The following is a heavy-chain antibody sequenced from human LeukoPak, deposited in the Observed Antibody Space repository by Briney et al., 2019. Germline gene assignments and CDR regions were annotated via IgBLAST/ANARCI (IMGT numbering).Heavy chain of an antibody. Sequence: SETLSLTFAVYGVSFSSDYWSWIRQPPGKGLEWIGEINYSGSTNYNPSLKSRVTISIDMSKNQFSLKLSSVTAADTAVYYCARAFGYSGHLDYWGQGILVTVSS. D-gene: IGHD5-12*01. CDR3: ARAFGYSGHLDY. CDR1: GVSFSSDY. CDR2: INYSGST. V-gene: IGHV4-34*01. J-gene: IGHJ4*02.